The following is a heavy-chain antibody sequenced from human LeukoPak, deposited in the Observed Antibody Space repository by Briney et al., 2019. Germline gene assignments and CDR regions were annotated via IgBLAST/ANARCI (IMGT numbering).Heavy chain of an antibody. Sequence: GGSLRLSCAASGFTFSSYAMSWVRQAPRKGLEWVSAISGSGGSTYYADSVKGRFTISRDNSKNTLYLQMNSLRAEDTAVYYCAKDGSGPNVLRYFDWLFPFDYWGQGTLVTVSS. CDR3: AKDGSGPNVLRYFDWLFPFDY. D-gene: IGHD3-9*01. J-gene: IGHJ4*02. V-gene: IGHV3-23*01. CDR1: GFTFSSYA. CDR2: ISGSGGST.